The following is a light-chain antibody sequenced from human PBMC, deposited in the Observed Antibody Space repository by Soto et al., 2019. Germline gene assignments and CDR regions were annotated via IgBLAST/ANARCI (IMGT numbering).Light chain of an antibody. CDR3: QPYGISPWT. V-gene: IGKV3-20*01. Sequence: EVVLTQSPGTLSLSPGDGATLSCRASQSVSSNYLAWYQQKPGQPPRLLIYAASNRATGIPGRFSGSGSGTDFTLTISSLQPEDFAVYFCQPYGISPWTFGQGPKLELK. CDR2: AAS. J-gene: IGKJ1*01. CDR1: QSVSSNY.